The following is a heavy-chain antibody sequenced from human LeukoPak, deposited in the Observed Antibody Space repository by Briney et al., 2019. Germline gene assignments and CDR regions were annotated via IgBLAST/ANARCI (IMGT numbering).Heavy chain of an antibody. CDR2: IYTSGST. V-gene: IGHV4-61*02. Sequence: SQTLSLTCTVSGGSISSGSYYWSWIRQPAGKGLEWIGRIYTSGSTNYNPSLKSRVTISVDTSKNQFSLKLSSVTAADTAVYYCARDAHTAAIWGHWFDPWGQGTLVTVSS. CDR1: GGSISSGSYY. J-gene: IGHJ5*02. D-gene: IGHD2-2*01. CDR3: ARDAHTAAIWGHWFDP.